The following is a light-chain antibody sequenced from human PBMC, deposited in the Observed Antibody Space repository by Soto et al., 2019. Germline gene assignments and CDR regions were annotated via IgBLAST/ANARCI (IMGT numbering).Light chain of an antibody. Sequence: EIVMTQSPATLSVSPGERATLSCRASQSISRNLAWYQQKPGQAPRLLIYAASTRATGLPARFSGSGSGTEFTLTISSLQSEDFAFYSCQQYNNWPLTFGQGTKVEVK. CDR1: QSISRN. CDR3: QQYNNWPLT. CDR2: AAS. V-gene: IGKV3-15*01. J-gene: IGKJ1*01.